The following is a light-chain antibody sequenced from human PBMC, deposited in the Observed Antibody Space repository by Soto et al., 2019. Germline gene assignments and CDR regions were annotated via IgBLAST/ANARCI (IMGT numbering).Light chain of an antibody. Sequence: IQMTQSPSYVSASVGDRVTITCRASQGISSYLAWYQQKPGKAPKLLIYAASTLQSGVPSRFSGSGSGTDFTLTISCLQSEDFATYYCQQYYSYPLTFGPGTKVDIK. J-gene: IGKJ3*01. CDR2: AAS. CDR3: QQYYSYPLT. CDR1: QGISSY. V-gene: IGKV1-8*01.